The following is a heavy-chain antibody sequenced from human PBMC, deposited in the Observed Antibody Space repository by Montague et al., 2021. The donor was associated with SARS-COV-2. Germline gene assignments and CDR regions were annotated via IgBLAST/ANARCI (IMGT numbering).Heavy chain of an antibody. V-gene: IGHV4-59*08. J-gene: IGHJ6*02. CDR3: ARHDNSGTYPMDV. Sequence: SETLSLTYNVSGVSISNYHWSWIRQPPGKGLEFIGYIHYNGHKNXKPSLQSRVTMSVDTSKNQVSLKLTSVTAADTAVYYCARHDNSGTYPMDVWGQGTTVTVSS. CDR1: GVSISNYH. D-gene: IGHD3-10*01. CDR2: IHYNGHK.